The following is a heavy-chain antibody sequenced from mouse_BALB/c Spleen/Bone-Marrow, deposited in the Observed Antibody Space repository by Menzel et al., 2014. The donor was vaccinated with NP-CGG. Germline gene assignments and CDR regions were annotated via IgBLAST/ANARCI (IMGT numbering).Heavy chain of an antibody. J-gene: IGHJ3*01. V-gene: IGHV5-4*02. CDR2: ISDGGSYT. D-gene: IGHD2-1*01. Sequence: EVVLVESGGGLVKPGGSLKLSCAASGFTFSDYYMYWVRQTPEKRLEWVATISDGGSYTYYPDSVKGRFTISRDNAKNNLYLQMSSLKSEDTAMYYCARGGGNYEGAWFAYWGQGTLVTVSA. CDR1: GFTFSDYY. CDR3: ARGGGNYEGAWFAY.